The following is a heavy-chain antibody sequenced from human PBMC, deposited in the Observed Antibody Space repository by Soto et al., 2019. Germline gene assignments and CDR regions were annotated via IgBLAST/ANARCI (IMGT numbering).Heavy chain of an antibody. CDR1: GFTFSDYY. D-gene: IGHD3-22*01. CDR3: ATDPDRSGYYGMDV. V-gene: IGHV3-11*01. CDR2: ISSSSSTI. J-gene: IGHJ6*02. Sequence: QVQLVESGGGLVKPGGSLRLSCAASGFTFSDYYMSWIRQAPGKGLEWVSYISSSSSTIHYADSVKGRFTISRDNAKNSLYLKMNSLRAEDTAVYYCATDPDRSGYYGMDVWGQGTTVTVSS.